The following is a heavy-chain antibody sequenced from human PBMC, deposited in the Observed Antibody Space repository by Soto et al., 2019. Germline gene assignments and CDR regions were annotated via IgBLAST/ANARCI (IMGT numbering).Heavy chain of an antibody. CDR3: ARGEYYGSGTTRDYYGMDV. V-gene: IGHV3-30-3*01. J-gene: IGHJ6*02. CDR1: GFTFSSYA. Sequence: GGSLRLSCAASGFTFSSYAMHWVRQAPGKGLEWVAVIPYDGSNKYYADSVKGRFTISRDNSKNTLYLQMNSLRAEDTAVYYCARGEYYGSGTTRDYYGMDVWGQGTTVTV. CDR2: IPYDGSNK. D-gene: IGHD3-10*01.